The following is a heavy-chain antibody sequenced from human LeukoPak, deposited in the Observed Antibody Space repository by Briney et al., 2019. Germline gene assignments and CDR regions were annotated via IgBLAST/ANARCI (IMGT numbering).Heavy chain of an antibody. Sequence: SETLSLTCIVSGGSTSTGDYYCSWIRQPAGKGLEWIGRIYTSGSTNYNPSLKSRVTMSVDTSQNQFSLKLSSVTAADTAVYYCARAYYYYMDVWGKGTTVSVSS. CDR2: IYTSGST. J-gene: IGHJ6*03. CDR1: GGSTSTGDYY. CDR3: ARAYYYYMDV. V-gene: IGHV4-61*02.